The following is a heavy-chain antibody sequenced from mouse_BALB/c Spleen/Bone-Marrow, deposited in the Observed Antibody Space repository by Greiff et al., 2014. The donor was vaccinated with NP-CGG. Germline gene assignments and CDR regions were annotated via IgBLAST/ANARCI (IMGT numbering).Heavy chain of an antibody. CDR2: IDPANGNT. CDR1: GFNIKDTY. J-gene: IGHJ3*01. V-gene: IGHV14-3*02. CDR3: AMITTGAWFAY. D-gene: IGHD2-4*01. Sequence: VHVKQSGAELVKPGASVKLSCTASGFNIKDTYMHWVKQRPELGLEWIGRIDPANGNTKYDPKFQGKATITADTSSNTAYLQRSSLTSEDTAVYYCAMITTGAWFAYWGQGTLVTVSA.